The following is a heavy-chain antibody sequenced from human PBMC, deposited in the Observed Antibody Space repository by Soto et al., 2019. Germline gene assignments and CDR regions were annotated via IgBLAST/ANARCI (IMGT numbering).Heavy chain of an antibody. V-gene: IGHV4-59*01. D-gene: IGHD1-26*01. CDR1: GGSISSYY. CDR3: ASGSYYPFWVFYY. CDR2: IYYSGST. Sequence: QVQLQESGPGLVKPSETLSLTCTVSGGSISSYYWSWIRQPPGKGLEWIGYIYYSGSTNYNPSLKSRVTISVDTSKNQFSLKLSSVTAADTAVYYCASGSYYPFWVFYYWGQGTLVTVSS. J-gene: IGHJ4*02.